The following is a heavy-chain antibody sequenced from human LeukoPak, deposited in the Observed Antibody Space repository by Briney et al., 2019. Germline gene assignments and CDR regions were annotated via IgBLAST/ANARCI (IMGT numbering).Heavy chain of an antibody. CDR3: AREGSAVGIEDAFDI. J-gene: IGHJ3*02. CDR2: ISGSGGST. D-gene: IGHD6-13*01. Sequence: PGGSLRLSCAASGFTFSSYSMNWVRQAPGKGLEWVSAISGSGGSTYYADSVKGRFTISRDNSKNTLYLQMNSLRADDTALYYCAREGSAVGIEDAFDIWGQGTMVTVSS. CDR1: GFTFSSYS. V-gene: IGHV3-23*01.